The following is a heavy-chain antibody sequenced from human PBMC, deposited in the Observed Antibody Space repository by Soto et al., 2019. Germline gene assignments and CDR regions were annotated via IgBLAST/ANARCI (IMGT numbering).Heavy chain of an antibody. D-gene: IGHD6-19*01. Sequence: SQTLSLTCAISGDSVSSNTAAWNWIRQSPSRGLEWLGRTYYRSKWYNDYAGSVKSRISINPDTSNNQVSLQLNSVTPEDTAVYFCARGRGSGWNYYGMDVWGQGTTVTVS. CDR2: TYYRSKWYN. CDR1: GDSVSSNTAA. CDR3: ARGRGSGWNYYGMDV. J-gene: IGHJ6*02. V-gene: IGHV6-1*01.